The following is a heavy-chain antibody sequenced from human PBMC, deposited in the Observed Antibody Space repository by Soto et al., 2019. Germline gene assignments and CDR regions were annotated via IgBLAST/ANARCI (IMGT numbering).Heavy chain of an antibody. V-gene: IGHV3-23*01. CDR1: GFTFSNYA. J-gene: IGHJ4*02. Sequence: PGGSLRLSCAASGFTFSNYAMSWVRQAPGKGLEWVSGISGSGGSTYYADSVKGRFTISRDNSKNTLYLQMNSLRADDTAVYFCAKAQGGSTSCLDYWGQGTLVTVSS. CDR3: AKAQGGSTSCLDY. CDR2: ISGSGGST. D-gene: IGHD2-2*01.